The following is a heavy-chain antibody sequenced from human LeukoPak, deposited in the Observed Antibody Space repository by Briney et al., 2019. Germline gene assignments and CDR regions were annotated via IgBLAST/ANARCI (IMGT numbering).Heavy chain of an antibody. CDR2: IYPEDSDT. D-gene: IGHD5-24*01. CDR1: GYGFSHFC. J-gene: IGHJ4*02. V-gene: IGHV5-51*01. Sequence: GESLKISCKGSGYGFSHFCIGWVRQMSGEGLEWMGPIYPEDSDTRVSPSFQGQVTISADKSISTAYIQWSSLQASDTAIYYCARLNKATKAGYNWGFDNWGQGTLVSVSS. CDR3: ARLNKATKAGYNWGFDN.